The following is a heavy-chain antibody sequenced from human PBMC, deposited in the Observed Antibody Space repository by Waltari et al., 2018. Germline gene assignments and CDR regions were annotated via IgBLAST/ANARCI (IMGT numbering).Heavy chain of an antibody. CDR3: ARGPLLYDYVWGSYRRYWYFDL. D-gene: IGHD3-16*02. Sequence: QVQLPQWGAGLLNPSETLSLTFAVYGGSLRRYSWSWLRQPPVHRLDWIGEINHSGSTNYNPSLKSRVTISVDTSKNQFSLKLSSVTAADTAVYYCARGPLLYDYVWGSYRRYWYFDLWGRGTLVTVSS. CDR2: INHSGST. J-gene: IGHJ2*01. CDR1: GGSLRRYS. V-gene: IGHV4-34*01.